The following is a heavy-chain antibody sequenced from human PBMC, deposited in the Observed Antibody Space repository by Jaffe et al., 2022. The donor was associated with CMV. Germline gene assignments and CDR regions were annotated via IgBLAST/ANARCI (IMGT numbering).Heavy chain of an antibody. V-gene: IGHV3-49*04. Sequence: DVQLVESGGGLVQPGRSLRLSCTASGFTFDDYTMSWVRQAPGKGLEWVGFIRRKPYGGTAEYAASVKGRVTISRDDSNSIAYLQLNSLKTEDTAVYFCTRAHLLEAAGKYYFDYWGQGTLVTVSS. J-gene: IGHJ4*02. CDR1: GFTFDDYT. CDR3: TRAHLLEAAGKYYFDY. D-gene: IGHD6-13*01. CDR2: IRRKPYGGTA.